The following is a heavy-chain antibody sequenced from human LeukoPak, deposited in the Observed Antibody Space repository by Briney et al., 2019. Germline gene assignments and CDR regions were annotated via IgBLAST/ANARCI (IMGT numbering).Heavy chain of an antibody. CDR2: IAHDASVA. V-gene: IGHV3-30*18. D-gene: IGHD6-19*01. J-gene: IGHJ5*02. CDR3: AKEPAPYSSGWYFPDDH. CDR1: GFTFSDYG. Sequence: GRSLRLSCAASGFTFSDYGMHWVRQDPGKGLERVAVIAHDASVAYYADWVKGRFTISRDNSRNTLYLQMNSLRAEDTAVYYCAKEPAPYSSGWYFPDDHWGQGALVTVSS.